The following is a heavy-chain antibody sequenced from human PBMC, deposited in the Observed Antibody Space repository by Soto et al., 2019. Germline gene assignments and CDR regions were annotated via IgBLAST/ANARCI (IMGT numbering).Heavy chain of an antibody. CDR2: ISYDGSNK. J-gene: IGHJ3*02. CDR1: GFTFSSYG. CDR3: AKDPSLDPRGVDAFDI. Sequence: QVQLVESGGGVVQPGRSLRLSCAASGFTFSSYGMHWVRQAPGKGLEWVAVISYDGSNKYYADSVKGRFTISRDNSKNTLYLQMNSLRAEDTAVYYCAKDPSLDPRGVDAFDIWGQGTMVTVSS. V-gene: IGHV3-30*18.